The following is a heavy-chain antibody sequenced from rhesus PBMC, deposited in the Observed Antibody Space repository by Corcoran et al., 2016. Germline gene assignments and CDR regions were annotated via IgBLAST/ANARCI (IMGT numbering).Heavy chain of an antibody. J-gene: IGHJ2*01. CDR1: GIDFSRYW. D-gene: IGHD4-29*01. Sequence: EVKLLQSGGGLVQPGGSLKLSCAASGIDFSRYWMSWVRRAPGKGLEWIGETNPDSSTITSAPPLNDKFIISRDNPKNTLYLQMSKVRSDDTALYYCARRSYRSSYDWYFDVWGTGTTVTVSS. CDR3: ARRSYRSSYDWYFDV. CDR2: TNPDSSTI. V-gene: IGHV3-28*01.